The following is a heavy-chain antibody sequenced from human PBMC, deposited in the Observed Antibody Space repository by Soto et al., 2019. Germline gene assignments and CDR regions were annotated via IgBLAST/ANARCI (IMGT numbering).Heavy chain of an antibody. V-gene: IGHV1-69*02. Sequence: SVKVSRKAPGGTFSSYTISWVRQAPGQGLEWMGRIIPILGIANYAQKFQGRVTITADKSTSTAYMELSSLRSEDMVVYPCVRIYSSDWAWGQGTLVTVSS. CDR1: GGTFSSYT. D-gene: IGHD6-19*01. J-gene: IGHJ5*02. CDR2: IIPILGIA. CDR3: VRIYSSDWA.